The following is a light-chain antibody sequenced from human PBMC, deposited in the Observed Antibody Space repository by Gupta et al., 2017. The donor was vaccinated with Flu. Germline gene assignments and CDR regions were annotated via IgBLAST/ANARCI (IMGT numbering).Light chain of an antibody. V-gene: IGKV1-17*01. CDR1: TGDI. Sequence: TGDILGCYQQKPGRAPKLLISATYNLQSGVPSRFSGTAAGTDFTLTISSLQAEDFATYYCLQQFSYPWTFGQGTKV. J-gene: IGKJ1*01. CDR3: LQQFSYPWT. CDR2: ATY.